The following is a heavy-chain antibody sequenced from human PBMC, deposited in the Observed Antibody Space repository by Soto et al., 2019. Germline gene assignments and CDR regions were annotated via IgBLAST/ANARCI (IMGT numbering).Heavy chain of an antibody. CDR3: AKGTEYNSGWYIDY. Sequence: GGCLRLSCAASGFTFSSYAMSWVRQPPGKGLEWVSAISGSGGSTYYADFVKGRLTISRDNSKNTLYLQMSSLRAEDTAVYYCAKGTEYNSGWYIDYWGQGTLVTVSS. J-gene: IGHJ4*02. D-gene: IGHD6-19*01. CDR1: GFTFSSYA. V-gene: IGHV3-23*01. CDR2: ISGSGGST.